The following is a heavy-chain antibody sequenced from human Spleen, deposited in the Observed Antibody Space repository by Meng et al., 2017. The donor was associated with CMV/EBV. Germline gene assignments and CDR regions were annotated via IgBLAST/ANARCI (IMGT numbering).Heavy chain of an antibody. V-gene: IGHV1-2*02. D-gene: IGHD6-6*01. CDR2: MNAKSGDT. CDR1: SSFSDHY. Sequence: SSFSDHYIHRVRPAPGQGLEWMGWMNAKSGDTEYEEKFQGRVSMTRATSVTTAYMEMSGLRSDDTAVYYCARVNWAKKWSSSTYFDHWGQGTLVTVSS. J-gene: IGHJ4*02. CDR3: ARVNWAKKWSSSTYFDH.